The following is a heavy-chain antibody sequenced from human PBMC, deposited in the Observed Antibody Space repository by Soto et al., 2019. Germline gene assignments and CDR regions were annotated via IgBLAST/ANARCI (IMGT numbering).Heavy chain of an antibody. CDR3: DRAGSVVTIFGVVITDARHNWFAA. CDR1: GGSISSGDYY. D-gene: IGHD3-3*01. Sequence: SETLSLTCTVSGGSISSGDYYCSWIRQPPGKGLEWIGYMYYSVSTCYNPSLKSRVTISVDTSKNQFSLKLSSVTAADTAVYYCDRAGSVVTIFGVVITDARHNWFAAWAQGTIVTVSS. V-gene: IGHV4-30-4*01. J-gene: IGHJ5*02. CDR2: MYYSVST.